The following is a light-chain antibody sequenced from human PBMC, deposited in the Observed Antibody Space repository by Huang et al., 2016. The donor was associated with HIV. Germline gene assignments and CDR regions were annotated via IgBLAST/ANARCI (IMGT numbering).Light chain of an antibody. CDR2: WAT. CDR1: QTVLYSFNKKNY. V-gene: IGKV4-1*01. CDR3: LQYYSVPQT. J-gene: IGKJ1*01. Sequence: DIVMTQSPDSLAVSPGERATNNCKSSQTVLYSFNKKNYLPLFQQEHGRPPKVLIYWATTRESGVPDRFSGSGSGTDFTLTINNLQAEDVAVYFCLQYYSVPQTFGHGTKVEIK.